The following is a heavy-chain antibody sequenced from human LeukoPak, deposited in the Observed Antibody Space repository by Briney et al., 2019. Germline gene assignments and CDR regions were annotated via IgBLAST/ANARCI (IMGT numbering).Heavy chain of an antibody. D-gene: IGHD3-22*01. CDR2: INHSGST. J-gene: IGHJ4*02. CDR3: ASSTSGYYYPVDY. V-gene: IGHV4-34*01. CDR1: GGSFSGYY. Sequence: SETLSLTCAVYGGSFSGYYWSWIRQPPGKGLEWIGEINHSGSTNYNPSLKSRVTISVDTSKNQFSLKLSSVTAADTAVYYCASSTSGYYYPVDYWGQGTLVTVSS.